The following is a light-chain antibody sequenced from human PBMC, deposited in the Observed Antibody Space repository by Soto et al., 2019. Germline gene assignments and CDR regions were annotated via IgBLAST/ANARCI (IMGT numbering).Light chain of an antibody. CDR1: GLAKQY. Sequence: SYELTQPPSVSVSPGQTARITCSGDGLAKQYAFWYQQKPGQAPVLVISEDNERPSGIPERISGSSSGTTVTLTISGVQAEDEAEYYCQSADSSGNYVVFGGGTKVTVL. CDR3: QSADSSGNYVV. J-gene: IGLJ3*02. V-gene: IGLV3-25*03. CDR2: EDN.